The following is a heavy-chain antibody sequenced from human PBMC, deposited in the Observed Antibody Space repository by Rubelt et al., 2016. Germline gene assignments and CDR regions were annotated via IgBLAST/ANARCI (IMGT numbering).Heavy chain of an antibody. V-gene: IGHV3-49*03. D-gene: IGHD6-13*01. J-gene: IGHJ4*02. CDR2: IRSKAYGGTT. CDR1: GFTFGDYT. Sequence: GESGGGLVQPGRSLRLSCTASGFTFGDYTMSWFRQAPGKGLEWVGFIRSKAYGGTTEDAASVKGRFTISRDDTKSIAYVQMNSLKTEDSAVYYCTRVAAGGIRCVDYWGQGTLVTVSS. CDR3: TRVAAGGIRCVDY.